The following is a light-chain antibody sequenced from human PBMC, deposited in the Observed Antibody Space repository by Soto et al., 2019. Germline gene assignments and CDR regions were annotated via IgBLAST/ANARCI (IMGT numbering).Light chain of an antibody. CDR3: QHRGKWPRT. V-gene: IGKV3-11*01. J-gene: IGKJ2*01. CDR2: GAS. Sequence: EIVLTQSPATLSLSPGERATLSCRASQSVDSYLAWYQQKPGQAPRLLIYGASNRATGIPARFSASVSGTDFSLTISSLESEDFAVYYCQHRGKWPRTFGQGTKLEIK. CDR1: QSVDSY.